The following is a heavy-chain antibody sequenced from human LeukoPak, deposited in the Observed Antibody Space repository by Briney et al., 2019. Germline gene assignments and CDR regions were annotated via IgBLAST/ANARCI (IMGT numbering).Heavy chain of an antibody. Sequence: RSLRLSCAASGFTFSSYGMHWVRQAPGKGLEWVAIISHDGSNKYNADSVKGRFTISRDNSKNSLYLQMNSPRAEDTAVYYCARDEGDSNGGLYYGMDVWGQGTTVTVSS. CDR3: ARDEGDSNGGLYYGMDV. CDR1: GFTFSSYG. J-gene: IGHJ6*02. CDR2: ISHDGSNK. V-gene: IGHV3-30*03. D-gene: IGHD2-21*02.